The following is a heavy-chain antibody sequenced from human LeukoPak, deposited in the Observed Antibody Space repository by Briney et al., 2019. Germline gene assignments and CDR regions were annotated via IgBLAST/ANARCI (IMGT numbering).Heavy chain of an antibody. J-gene: IGHJ3*02. D-gene: IGHD2-2*01. CDR1: GDTFTVYY. CDR2: INPNSGGT. CDR3: ARGLRAGALDI. V-gene: IGHV1-2*02. Sequence: GASVKVSCKASGDTFTVYYTHWVRQAPGQGLEWMGWINPNSGGTNYAQKFQGRVTMTRDTSISTAYMELRRLRYDDTAVHYCARGLRAGALDIWGQGTMVTVSS.